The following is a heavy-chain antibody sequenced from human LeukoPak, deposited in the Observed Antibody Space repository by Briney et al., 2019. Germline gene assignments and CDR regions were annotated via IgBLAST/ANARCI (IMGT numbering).Heavy chain of an antibody. D-gene: IGHD6-6*01. Sequence: ASVKVSCKASGYTFTDRYMHWVRPAPGQGLVWMRIINPVGGGTTYAQHFQGRVTMTRDTSTSTVYMELRSLRSEDTAFYFCARERSYETGMSAHYYFDYWGQGTLVTVPS. CDR2: INPVGGGT. CDR3: ARERSYETGMSAHYYFDY. J-gene: IGHJ4*02. V-gene: IGHV1-46*01. CDR1: GYTFTDRY.